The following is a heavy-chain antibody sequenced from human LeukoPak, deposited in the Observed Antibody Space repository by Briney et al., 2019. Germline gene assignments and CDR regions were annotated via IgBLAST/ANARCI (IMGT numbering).Heavy chain of an antibody. V-gene: IGHV3-7*01. D-gene: IGHD2-15*01. CDR3: ARDLRYGIAVESASTGNL. CDR1: GFTFSSYW. J-gene: IGHJ5*02. CDR2: IKQDGSEK. Sequence: GRSLRLSCAASGFTFSSYWMSWVRQAPGKGLEWVANIKQDGSEKYYVDSVKGRFTISRDNAKNSLYLQMHSLRAEDTGVYYCARDLRYGIAVESASTGNLWGQGTLVTVSS.